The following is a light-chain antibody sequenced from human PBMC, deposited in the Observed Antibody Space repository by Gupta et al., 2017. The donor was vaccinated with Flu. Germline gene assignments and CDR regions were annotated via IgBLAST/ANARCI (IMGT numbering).Light chain of an antibody. Sequence: EIVLTQSPATLSLSPGERATLSCRASQSVSRHLAWYQQKPGQAPRPLIYDAYNRATGIPARFSGSGSGTDFTLTISSLESEDFGIYYCQQGSNWPLTFGGGTKVEIK. V-gene: IGKV3-11*01. CDR3: QQGSNWPLT. J-gene: IGKJ4*01. CDR2: DAY. CDR1: QSVSRH.